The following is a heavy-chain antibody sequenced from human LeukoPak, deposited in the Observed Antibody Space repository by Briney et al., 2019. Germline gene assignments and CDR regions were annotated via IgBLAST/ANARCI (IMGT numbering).Heavy chain of an antibody. CDR2: VNHSGST. CDR1: GGPFSDSY. J-gene: IGHJ4*02. Sequence: KPSETLSLTCAVYGGPFSDSYWNWIRQSPGKGLEWIGEVNHSGSTNYNPSLKSRVTISVDTSKNQFSLKLSSVTAADTAVYYCARRSLVMGLLRHHFDYWGQGTLVTVSS. CDR3: ARRSLVMGLLRHHFDY. D-gene: IGHD3-22*01. V-gene: IGHV4-34*01.